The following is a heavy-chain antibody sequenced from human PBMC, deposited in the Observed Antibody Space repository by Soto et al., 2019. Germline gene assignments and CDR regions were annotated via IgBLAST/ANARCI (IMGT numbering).Heavy chain of an antibody. CDR2: IIPIFGIA. Sequence: QVQLVQSGAEVKKPGSSVKVSCKASGGTFSSYAISWVRQAPGQGLEWMGGIIPIFGIANYAQKFQGRVTITADESTSTAYMELSSLRSEDTAVYYCARGQYVAAAGNYYYYGMDVWGQGTTVTVSS. V-gene: IGHV1-69*01. CDR3: ARGQYVAAAGNYYYYGMDV. D-gene: IGHD6-13*01. J-gene: IGHJ6*02. CDR1: GGTFSSYA.